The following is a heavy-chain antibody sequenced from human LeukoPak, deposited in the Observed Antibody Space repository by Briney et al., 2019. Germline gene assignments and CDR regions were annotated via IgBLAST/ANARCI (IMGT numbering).Heavy chain of an antibody. V-gene: IGHV4-59*01. CDR2: IYYSGST. Sequence: PSETLSLTCTVSGGSISSYYWSWIRQPPGKGLEWIGYIYYSGSTNYNPSLKSRVTISVDTSKNQFSLKLSSVTAADTALYYCARAPYYYDSSGYGAFDIWGQGTMVTVSS. CDR1: GGSISSYY. CDR3: ARAPYYYDSSGYGAFDI. J-gene: IGHJ3*02. D-gene: IGHD3-22*01.